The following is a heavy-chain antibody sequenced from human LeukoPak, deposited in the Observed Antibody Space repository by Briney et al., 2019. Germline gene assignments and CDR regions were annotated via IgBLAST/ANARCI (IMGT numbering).Heavy chain of an antibody. V-gene: IGHV4-61*02. Sequence: PSETLSLTCTVSGGSISSGGYYWSWIRLPAGKGLEWIGRMYTSGNTNYNPSLKSRATISVDTSKNQFSLELSSVTAADTAVYYCARHPLTRITMVRGVTWFDPWGQGTLVTVSS. CDR2: MYTSGNT. CDR3: ARHPLTRITMVRGVTWFDP. D-gene: IGHD3-10*01. CDR1: GGSISSGGYY. J-gene: IGHJ5*02.